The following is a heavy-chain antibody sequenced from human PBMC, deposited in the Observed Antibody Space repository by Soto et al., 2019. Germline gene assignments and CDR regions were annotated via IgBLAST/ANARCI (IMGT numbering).Heavy chain of an antibody. CDR3: ARYDFWSGYFNP. Sequence: ASVKVSCKASGYTFTSYAMHWVRQAPGQGLEWMGWINPNSGGTNYAQKFQGRVTMTRDTSISTAYMELSRLRSDDTAVYYCARYDFWSGYFNPWGQGTLVTVSS. J-gene: IGHJ5*02. D-gene: IGHD3-3*01. CDR2: INPNSGGT. V-gene: IGHV1-2*02. CDR1: GYTFTSYA.